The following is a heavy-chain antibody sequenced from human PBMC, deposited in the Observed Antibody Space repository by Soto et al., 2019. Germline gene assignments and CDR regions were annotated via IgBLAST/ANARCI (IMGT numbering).Heavy chain of an antibody. Sequence: GASVKVSCKASGGTFSSYAISWVRQAPGQGLEWMGGIIPIFGTANYAQKFQGRVTITADEPTSTAYMELSSLRSEDTAVYYCAREVDTAMYYYGMDVWGQGTTVTVSS. CDR1: GGTFSSYA. CDR2: IIPIFGTA. CDR3: AREVDTAMYYYGMDV. D-gene: IGHD5-18*01. V-gene: IGHV1-69*13. J-gene: IGHJ6*02.